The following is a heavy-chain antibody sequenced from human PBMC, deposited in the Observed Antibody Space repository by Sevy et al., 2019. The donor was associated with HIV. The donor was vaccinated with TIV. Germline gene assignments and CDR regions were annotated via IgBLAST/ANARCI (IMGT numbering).Heavy chain of an antibody. CDR1: GGSIYSDGSY. CDR2: IFYSGTT. J-gene: IGHJ5*01. Sequence: SETLSLTCTVSGGSIYSDGSYWTWIRQLPGKDLEYIGYIFYSGTTYYNPSLQSRLSMSIDTSKNQFSLNLNSVTAADTAVYYCARAPDCSGGSCYWFDSWGQGALVTVSS. V-gene: IGHV4-31*03. D-gene: IGHD2-15*01. CDR3: ARAPDCSGGSCYWFDS.